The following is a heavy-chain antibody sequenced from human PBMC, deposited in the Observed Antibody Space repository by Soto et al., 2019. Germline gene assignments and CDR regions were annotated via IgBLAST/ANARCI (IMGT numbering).Heavy chain of an antibody. J-gene: IGHJ4*02. CDR1: GFTFSSYA. V-gene: IGHV3-30-3*01. CDR3: ARAPFEGRRVPYYFDY. CDR2: ISYDGSNK. Sequence: QVQLVESGGGVVQPGRSLRLSCAASGFTFSSYAMHWVRQAPGKGLEWVAVISYDGSNKYYADSVKGRFTISRDNSKNTLYLQMNSLRAEDTAVYYCARAPFEGRRVPYYFDYWGQGTLVTVSS.